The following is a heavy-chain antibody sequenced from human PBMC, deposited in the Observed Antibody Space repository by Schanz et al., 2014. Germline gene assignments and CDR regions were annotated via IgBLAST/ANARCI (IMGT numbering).Heavy chain of an antibody. Sequence: QVQLVQSGVEVKRPGASVRVSCKASGYSFTDYAIHWVRQAPGQGLEWMGWINPANGNTHYSPRLNGRVSISSDTAASTVYLHFSSLKSDDTAVYYCARDLIAAAESWFDPWGQGTLVTVSS. D-gene: IGHD6-13*01. J-gene: IGHJ5*02. CDR1: GYSFTDYA. CDR3: ARDLIAAAESWFDP. V-gene: IGHV1-18*01. CDR2: INPANGNT.